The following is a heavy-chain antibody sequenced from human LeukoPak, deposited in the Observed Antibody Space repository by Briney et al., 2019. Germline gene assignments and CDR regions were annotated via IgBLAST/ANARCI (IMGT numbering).Heavy chain of an antibody. CDR1: GYTFTSYY. D-gene: IGHD2-15*01. J-gene: IGHJ4*02. Sequence: ASVKVSCKASGYTFTSYYMHWVRRAPGQGLEWMGIINPSGGSTSYAQKFQGRVTMTRDTSTSTVYMELSSLRSEDTAVYYCARAARYCSGGSCYLLGYWGQGTLVTVSS. CDR2: INPSGGST. V-gene: IGHV1-46*01. CDR3: ARAARYCSGGSCYLLGY.